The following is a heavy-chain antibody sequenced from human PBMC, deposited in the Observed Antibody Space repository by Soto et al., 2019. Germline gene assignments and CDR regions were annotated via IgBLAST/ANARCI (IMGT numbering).Heavy chain of an antibody. CDR3: ARVGGINWFDP. D-gene: IGHD3-16*01. J-gene: IGHJ5*02. Sequence: QVQLQESGPGLVKPSQTLSLTCTVSGGSISSGGYYWSWIRQHPGKGLEWIGYIYYSGSTYYNPSLKSRVPLSVDACKNPFSLKLSCVTAADTAVYYCARVGGINWFDPWGQGTLVTVSS. CDR1: GGSISSGGYY. CDR2: IYYSGST. V-gene: IGHV4-31*03.